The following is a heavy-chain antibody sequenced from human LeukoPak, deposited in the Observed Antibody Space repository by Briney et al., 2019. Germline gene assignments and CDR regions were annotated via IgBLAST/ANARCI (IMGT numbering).Heavy chain of an antibody. CDR1: GGSFSGYY. V-gene: IGHV4-34*01. D-gene: IGHD6-25*01. Sequence: NSSETLSLTCAVYGGSFSGYYWSWIRQPPGKGLEWIGKINHSGSTNYNPSLKSRVTISVDTPKNQFSLKLSSVTAADTAVYYCARVARQRYYYYGMDVWGQGTTVTVSS. CDR2: INHSGST. J-gene: IGHJ6*02. CDR3: ARVARQRYYYYGMDV.